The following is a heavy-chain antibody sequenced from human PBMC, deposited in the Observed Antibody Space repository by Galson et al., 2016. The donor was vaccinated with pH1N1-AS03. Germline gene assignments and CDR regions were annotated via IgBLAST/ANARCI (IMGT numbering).Heavy chain of an antibody. D-gene: IGHD3-16*01. CDR3: AREPGYPSNSWFDS. CDR1: GDSIRSSY. J-gene: IGHJ5*01. V-gene: IGHV4-59*01. CDR2: IYYTGST. Sequence: LSLTCTVSGDSIRSSYWTWIRQSPGKGLEWTGYIYYTGSTNYNPSLKSRVTISVDTSKNQFSLKLNSVTAADTAVYFCAREPGYPSNSWFDSWGQGSPVTVSS.